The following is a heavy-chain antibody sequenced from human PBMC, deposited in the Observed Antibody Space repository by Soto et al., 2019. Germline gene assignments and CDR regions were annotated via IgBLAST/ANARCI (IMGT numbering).Heavy chain of an antibody. CDR1: VGTFSSYT. CDR3: ARGRRVVVAATPFDY. V-gene: IGHV1-69*02. Sequence: QVQLVQSGAEVKKPGSSVKVSCKASVGTFSSYTISWVRQAPGQGLEWMGRIIPILGIANYAQKSQGRVTITADKSTSTAYMELSSLRSEDTAVYYCARGRRVVVAATPFDYWGQGTLVTVSS. J-gene: IGHJ4*02. CDR2: IIPILGIA. D-gene: IGHD2-15*01.